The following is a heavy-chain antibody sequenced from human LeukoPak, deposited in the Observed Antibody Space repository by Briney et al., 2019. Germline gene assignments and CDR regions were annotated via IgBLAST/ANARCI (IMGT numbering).Heavy chain of an antibody. J-gene: IGHJ4*02. CDR1: GGSIRSYY. V-gene: IGHV4-59*12. D-gene: IGHD3-10*01. CDR3: ARGGVYYYGSGSYYPFNY. Sequence: SETLSLTCTVSGGSIRSYYWSWIRQPPGKGLEWIGYIYYGGSTNYNPSLKSRVSISVDTSKNHFSLKLSSVTAADTAVYYCARGGVYYYGSGSYYPFNYWGQGTLVTVSS. CDR2: IYYGGST.